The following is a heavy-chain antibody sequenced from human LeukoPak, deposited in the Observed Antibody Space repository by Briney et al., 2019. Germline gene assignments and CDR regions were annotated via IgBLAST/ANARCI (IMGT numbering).Heavy chain of an antibody. CDR3: ARDMRYDQSDY. J-gene: IGHJ4*02. D-gene: IGHD3-3*01. V-gene: IGHV3-48*01. CDR2: ISSSSSTI. Sequence: GGSLRLSCAASGFPFSSYSMNWVRQAPGKGLEWVSYISSSSSTIYYADSVKGRFTISRDNAKNSLYLQMNSRRAEDTAVYECARDMRYDQSDYWGQGTLVTVSS. CDR1: GFPFSSYS.